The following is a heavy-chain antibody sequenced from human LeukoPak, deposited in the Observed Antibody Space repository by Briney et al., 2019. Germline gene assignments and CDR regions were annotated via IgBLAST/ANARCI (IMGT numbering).Heavy chain of an antibody. Sequence: PGGSLRLSCAASGFTFSSYSMNWVRQAPGKGVEWVTSISSSSSYIYYADSVKGRFTISRDNAKNSLYLQMNSLRAEDTAVYYCARDATTVVTHGDYWGQGTLVTVSS. D-gene: IGHD4-23*01. CDR3: ARDATTVVTHGDY. J-gene: IGHJ4*02. V-gene: IGHV3-21*01. CDR1: GFTFSSYS. CDR2: ISSSSSYI.